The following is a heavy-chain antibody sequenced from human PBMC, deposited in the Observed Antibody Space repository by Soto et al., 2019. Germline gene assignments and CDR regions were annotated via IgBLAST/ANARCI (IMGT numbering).Heavy chain of an antibody. D-gene: IGHD4-4*01. J-gene: IGHJ4*02. Sequence: ASVKVSCKASEYTFTSYVMHWVRQAPGQSLEWIGWNNAGNGHTKYSQKFQDRVTITRDTSANTAYMELSRLRSEDTAVYYCARELQGLYYFDYWGQGALVTVSS. CDR1: EYTFTSYV. CDR3: ARELQGLYYFDY. V-gene: IGHV1-3*01. CDR2: NNAGNGHT.